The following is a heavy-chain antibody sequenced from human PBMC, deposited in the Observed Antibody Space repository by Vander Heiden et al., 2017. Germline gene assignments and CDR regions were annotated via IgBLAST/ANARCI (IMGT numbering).Heavy chain of an antibody. J-gene: IGHJ4*02. Sequence: EVQLVESGRGLVQPGRSLRLSCAASGFTFDDYAMHWLRQAPGKGLEWVSGIRWNSGDIGYADSVKGRFTISRDNAKNSLYLQMNSLRAEDTALYYCAKGYSSGWSYFDYWGQGTLVTVSS. V-gene: IGHV3-9*01. D-gene: IGHD6-19*01. CDR3: AKGYSSGWSYFDY. CDR2: IRWNSGDI. CDR1: GFTFDDYA.